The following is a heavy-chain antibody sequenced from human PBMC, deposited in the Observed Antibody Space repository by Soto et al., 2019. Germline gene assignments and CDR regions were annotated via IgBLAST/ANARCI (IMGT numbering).Heavy chain of an antibody. CDR1: GGSISGYY. J-gene: IGHJ3*02. D-gene: IGHD7-27*01. CDR2: VYYSGST. Sequence: QVQLQESGPGLVKPSETLSLTCTVSGGSISGYYWSWVRQPPGKGLEWIGWVYYSGSTNYNPSLKSRVTISVDTSKNQFSLKLSSVTAADTAVYYCARDWGHDAFDIWGRGTMVTVSS. CDR3: ARDWGHDAFDI. V-gene: IGHV4-59*01.